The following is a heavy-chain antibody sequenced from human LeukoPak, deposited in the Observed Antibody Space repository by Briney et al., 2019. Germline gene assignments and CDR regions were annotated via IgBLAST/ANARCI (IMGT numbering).Heavy chain of an antibody. CDR3: ARFNSTYYYYDY. Sequence: SETLSLTCTVSGGSISSGSYYWSWIRQPAGKGLEWIGRIYTSGSTNYNPSLKSRVTISVDTSKNQFSLKLSSVTAADTAVYYCARFNSTYYYYDYWGQGTLVTVSS. CDR2: IYTSGST. V-gene: IGHV4-61*02. CDR1: GGSISSGSYY. J-gene: IGHJ4*02. D-gene: IGHD2/OR15-2a*01.